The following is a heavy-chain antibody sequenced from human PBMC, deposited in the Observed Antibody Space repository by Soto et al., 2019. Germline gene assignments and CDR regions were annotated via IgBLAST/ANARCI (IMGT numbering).Heavy chain of an antibody. CDR3: ARAGQQSYDYYYYGMDV. CDR2: IIPIFGTA. Sequence: SVKVSCKASGGTFSSYAISWVRQAPGQGLEWMGGIIPIFGTANYAQKFQGRVTITADESTSTAYMELSSLRSEDTAVYYCARAGQQSYDYYYYGMDVWGQGTTVTVSS. CDR1: GGTFSSYA. V-gene: IGHV1-69*13. J-gene: IGHJ6*02. D-gene: IGHD3-16*01.